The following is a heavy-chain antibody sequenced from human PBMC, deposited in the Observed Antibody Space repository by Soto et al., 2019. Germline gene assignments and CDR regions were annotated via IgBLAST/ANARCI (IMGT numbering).Heavy chain of an antibody. J-gene: IGHJ4*02. CDR2: INPSGGST. CDR1: GYTFTSYD. Sequence: ASVKVFCRASGYTFTSYDMHWVRQAPGQGLELMGIINPSGGSTSYAQKFQGRVTMTRDTSMSKAYMELSRLRSEDTAVNYCAIVLPRIALAGPNYFGYWGQGTMVTVSS. D-gene: IGHD6-19*01. V-gene: IGHV1-46*01. CDR3: AIVLPRIALAGPNYFGY.